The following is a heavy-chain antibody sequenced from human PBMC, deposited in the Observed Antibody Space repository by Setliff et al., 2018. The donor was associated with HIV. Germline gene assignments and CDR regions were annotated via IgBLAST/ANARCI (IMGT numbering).Heavy chain of an antibody. CDR2: IYQSGST. CDR1: GGSISSSTYY. J-gene: IGHJ4*02. V-gene: IGHV4-39*07. D-gene: IGHD5-18*01. CDR3: ARVFVDTAVLRVLEYYFDS. Sequence: PSETLSLTCTVSGGSISSSTYYWGWIRQPPGKGLEWIASIYQSGSTYYNPSLKSRVTISIDTSKNQLSLKLRSVTAADTAVYYCARVFVDTAVLRVLEYYFDSWGRGTLVTVS.